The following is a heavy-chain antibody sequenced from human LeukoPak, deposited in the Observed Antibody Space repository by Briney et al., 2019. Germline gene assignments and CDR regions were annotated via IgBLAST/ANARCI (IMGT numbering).Heavy chain of an antibody. CDR2: IIPIFGTA. V-gene: IGHV1-69*13. CDR1: GGTFSSYA. Sequence: EASVKVSCKASGGTFSSYAISWVRQAPGQGLEWMGGIIPIFGTANYAQKFQGRVTITADESTSTAYMELSSLRSEDTAVYYCARKVSGSYYDGEYFQHWGQGTLVTVSS. CDR3: ARKVSGSYYDGEYFQH. J-gene: IGHJ1*01. D-gene: IGHD1-26*01.